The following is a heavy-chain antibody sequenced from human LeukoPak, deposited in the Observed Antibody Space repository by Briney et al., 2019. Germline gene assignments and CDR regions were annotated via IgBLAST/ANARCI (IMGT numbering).Heavy chain of an antibody. CDR1: GGSVSSSSYY. Sequence: ASETLSLTCTVSGGSVSSSSYYWGWIRQPPGKGLEWIGSIYYSGSTYYNPSLKSRVSISVDTSKNQFSLKLNSLTAADTAVYYCARVGWLRTVDVWGKGTTVTVSS. D-gene: IGHD5-12*01. CDR2: IYYSGST. J-gene: IGHJ6*04. CDR3: ARVGWLRTVDV. V-gene: IGHV4-39*07.